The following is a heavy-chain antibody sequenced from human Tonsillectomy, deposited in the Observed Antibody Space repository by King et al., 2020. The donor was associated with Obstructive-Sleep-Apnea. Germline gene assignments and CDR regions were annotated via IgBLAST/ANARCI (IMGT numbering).Heavy chain of an antibody. CDR3: AGDRRSSYNSGWDDAFDI. J-gene: IGHJ3*02. CDR1: GFTVSSNY. CDR2: IYSGGST. Sequence: VQLVESGGELVQPGGSLRLSCAASGFTVSSNYMSWVRQPPGKGLEWVSVIYSGGSTNYADSVKGRFTISRDNSKNTLYLQMNSLRAEDTAVYYCAGDRRSSYNSGWDDAFDIWGQGTMVTVSS. V-gene: IGHV3-66*01. D-gene: IGHD6-19*01.